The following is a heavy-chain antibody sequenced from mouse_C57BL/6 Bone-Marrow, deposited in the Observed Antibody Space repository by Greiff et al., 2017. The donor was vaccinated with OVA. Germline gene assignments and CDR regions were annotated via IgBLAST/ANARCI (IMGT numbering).Heavy chain of an antibody. Sequence: VQLQQSGPVLVKPGASVKMSCKASGYTFTDYYMNWVKQSHGKSLEWIGVINPYNGGTSYNQKFKGKATLTVDKSSSTAYMELNSLTSEDSAGYDCARGNWEDWYFDVWGTGTTVTVSS. V-gene: IGHV1-19*01. CDR1: GYTFTDYY. CDR2: INPYNGGT. D-gene: IGHD4-1*02. CDR3: ARGNWEDWYFDV. J-gene: IGHJ1*03.